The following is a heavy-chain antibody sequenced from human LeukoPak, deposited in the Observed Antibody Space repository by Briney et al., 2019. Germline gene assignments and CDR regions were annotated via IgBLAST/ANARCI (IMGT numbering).Heavy chain of an antibody. V-gene: IGHV4-59*01. CDR1: GGSISSYY. D-gene: IGHD3-9*01. J-gene: IGHJ4*02. Sequence: SETLSLTCTVSGGSISSYYWSWIRQPPGKGLEWVGYTYYSGSTNYNPSLKSRVTISVDTSKNQFSLKLSSVTAADTAVYYCARQGGHYDILTGYYSYFDYWGQGTLVTVSS. CDR3: ARQGGHYDILTGYYSYFDY. CDR2: TYYSGST.